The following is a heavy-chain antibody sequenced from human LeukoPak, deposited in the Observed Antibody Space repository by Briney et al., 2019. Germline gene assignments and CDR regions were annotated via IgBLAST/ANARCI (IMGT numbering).Heavy chain of an antibody. V-gene: IGHV3-7*01. D-gene: IGHD6-19*01. CDR3: AKHXXNPGFSSH. CDR2: INEAGSGK. Sequence: GGSLRLSCAASGFTSSRYYMSWVRQVPGKGLEWVAKINEAGSGKYHVDSVKGRFTISRDNARSSLFLQMDSLTIEDTGIYYCAKHXXNPGFSSHWGQGTLVTVX. CDR1: GFTSSRYY. J-gene: IGHJ4*02.